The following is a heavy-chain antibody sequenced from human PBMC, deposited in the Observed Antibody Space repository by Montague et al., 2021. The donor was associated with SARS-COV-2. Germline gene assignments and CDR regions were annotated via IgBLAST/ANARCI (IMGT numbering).Heavy chain of an antibody. J-gene: IGHJ3*02. CDR2: NYYSGST. CDR3: ARQENSSGWFKPDAFDI. Sequence: SETLSLTCTVSGGSTSSSSYYWGCIRQPPGKGLEWIGSNYYSGSTYYNPSLKSRVTISVDTSKNQFSLKLSSVTAADTAVYYCARQENSSGWFKPDAFDIWGQGTMVTVSS. V-gene: IGHV4-39*01. D-gene: IGHD6-19*01. CDR1: GGSTSSSSYY.